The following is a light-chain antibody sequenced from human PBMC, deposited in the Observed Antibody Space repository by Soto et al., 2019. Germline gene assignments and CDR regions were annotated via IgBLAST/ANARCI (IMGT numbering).Light chain of an antibody. CDR2: EGS. CDR1: SSDVGSYNL. V-gene: IGLV2-23*03. J-gene: IGLJ2*01. Sequence: QSVLTQPASVSGSPGQSITISCTGTSSDVGSYNLVSWYQQHPGKAPKLMIYEGSKRPSGVSNRFSGSKSGNTASLTISGLQAEEEADYYCCSYAGSSTFEVFGGGTKLTVL. CDR3: CSYAGSSTFEV.